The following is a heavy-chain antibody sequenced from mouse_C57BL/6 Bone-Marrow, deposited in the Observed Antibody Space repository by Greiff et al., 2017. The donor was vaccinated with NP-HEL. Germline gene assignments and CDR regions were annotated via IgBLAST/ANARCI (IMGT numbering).Heavy chain of an antibody. Sequence: EVMLVESGGGLVQPKGSLKLSCAASGFSFNTYAMNWVRQAPGKGLEWVARIRSKSNNYATYYADSVKDRFTISRDDSESMLYLQMNNLKTEDTAMYYCVRQLWPPYAMDYWGQGTSVTVSS. J-gene: IGHJ4*01. CDR1: GFSFNTYA. CDR2: IRSKSNNYAT. CDR3: VRQLWPPYAMDY. D-gene: IGHD1-1*02. V-gene: IGHV10-1*01.